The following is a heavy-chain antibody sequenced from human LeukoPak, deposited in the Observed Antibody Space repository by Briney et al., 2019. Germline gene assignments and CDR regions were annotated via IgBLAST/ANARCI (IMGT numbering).Heavy chain of an antibody. CDR1: GYTFTSYG. D-gene: IGHD6-19*01. J-gene: IGHJ4*02. CDR3: ARVWVDIAVAGYYFDY. CDR2: ISAYNGNT. V-gene: IGHV1-18*01. Sequence: ASVKVSCKASGYTFTSYGISWVRQAPGQGLEWMAWISAYNGNTNYAQKLQGRVTMTTDTSTSTAYMELRSLRSDDTAVYYCARVWVDIAVAGYYFDYWGQGTLVTVSS.